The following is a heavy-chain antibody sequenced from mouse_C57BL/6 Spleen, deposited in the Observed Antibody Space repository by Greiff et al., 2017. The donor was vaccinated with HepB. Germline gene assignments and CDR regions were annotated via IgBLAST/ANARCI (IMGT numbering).Heavy chain of an antibody. CDR3: TRDGGTHWYFDV. J-gene: IGHJ1*03. CDR2: IDPETGGT. CDR1: GYTFTDYE. V-gene: IGHV1-15*01. D-gene: IGHD2-3*01. Sequence: QVQLQQSGAELVRPGASVTLSCKASGYTFTDYEMHWVKQTPVHGLEWIGAIDPETGGTAYNQKFKGKAILTADKSSSTAYMELRSLTSEDSAVYYCTRDGGTHWYFDVWGTGTTVTVSS.